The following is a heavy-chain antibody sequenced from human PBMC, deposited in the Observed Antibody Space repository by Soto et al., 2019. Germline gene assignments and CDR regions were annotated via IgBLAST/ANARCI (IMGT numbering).Heavy chain of an antibody. Sequence: TLSLTCTVSGGSLRGYSWSWIRQSPGKGLEWIGYVYSGGGTNYSPSFMGRVTISVDTTDNQFSLKLNSVTAADTAVYYCAREKTPVSPQYFYYGMDVWGQGTTVTVAS. V-gene: IGHV4-59*01. CDR2: VYSGGGT. J-gene: IGHJ6*02. CDR3: AREKTPVSPQYFYYGMDV. CDR1: GGSLRGYS. D-gene: IGHD4-17*01.